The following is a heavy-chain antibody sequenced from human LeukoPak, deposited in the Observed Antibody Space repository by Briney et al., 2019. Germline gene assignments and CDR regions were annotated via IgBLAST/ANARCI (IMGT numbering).Heavy chain of an antibody. V-gene: IGHV1-69*13. J-gene: IGHJ4*02. CDR3: ASTPDIVATVLDY. CDR2: IIPIFGTA. D-gene: IGHD5-12*01. Sequence: SVKVSCKASGGTFSSYAISWVRQAPGQGLEWMGGIIPIFGTANYAQKFQGRVTITADESTSTAYMELSSLRSEDTAVYYCASTPDIVATVLDYWGQGTLVTVSS. CDR1: GGTFSSYA.